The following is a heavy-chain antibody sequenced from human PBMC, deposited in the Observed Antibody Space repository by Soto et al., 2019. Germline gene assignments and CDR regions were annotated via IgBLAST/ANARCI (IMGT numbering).Heavy chain of an antibody. V-gene: IGHV1-69*06. J-gene: IGHJ4*02. CDR2: IIPIFGTA. Sequence: SVKVSCKASGGTFSSYAISWVRQAPGQGLEWMGGIIPIFGTANYAQKFQGRVTITADKSTSTAYMELTSMTAADTAVYFCARYIWTSTSRSYFDSWGQGTLVTVSS. CDR3: ARYIWTSTSRSYFDS. D-gene: IGHD1-1*01. CDR1: GGTFSSYA.